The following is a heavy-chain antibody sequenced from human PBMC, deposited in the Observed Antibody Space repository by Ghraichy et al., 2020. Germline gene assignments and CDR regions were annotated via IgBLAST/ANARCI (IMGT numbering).Heavy chain of an antibody. CDR2: IYYSGTT. J-gene: IGHJ5*02. V-gene: IGHV4-59*01. CDR1: GDSITSYY. D-gene: IGHD3-9*01. CDR3: ARAPFDILTTSYLWFDP. Sequence: SETLSLTYTVSGDSITSYYWSWLRQPPGKGLEWIGYIYYSGTTKYNPSLKSRATISIDTSKNQFSLKLRSVTAADTAVYYCARAPFDILTTSYLWFDPWGQGTLVTVSS.